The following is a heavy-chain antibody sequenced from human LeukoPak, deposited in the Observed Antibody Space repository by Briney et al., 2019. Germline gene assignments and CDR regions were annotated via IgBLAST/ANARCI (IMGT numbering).Heavy chain of an antibody. Sequence: GGSLRLSCAASGFTFSDYGIHWVRQAPGKGLEWVAVISYDGSNKYYADSVKGRFTVSRDNSKNTLYLQMNSLRAEDTAVYYCAKDNGPGIGFSLGYWGQGTLVAVSS. CDR3: AKDNGPGIGFSLGY. CDR1: GFTFSDYG. CDR2: ISYDGSNK. V-gene: IGHV3-30*18. D-gene: IGHD2-8*01. J-gene: IGHJ4*02.